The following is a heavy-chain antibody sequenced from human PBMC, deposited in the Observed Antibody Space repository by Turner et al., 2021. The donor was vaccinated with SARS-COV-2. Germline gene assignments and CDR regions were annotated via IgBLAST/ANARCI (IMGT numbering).Heavy chain of an antibody. J-gene: IGHJ6*02. CDR2: ISSSSSYI. CDR1: GFTFSSYS. Sequence: EVQLVESGGGLVKPGGSLRLPCAASGFTFSSYSRNWVRQAPGKGLEWVSSISSSSSYIYYADSVKGRFTISRDNAKNSLYLQMNSLRAEDTAVYYCARDHRPVVVPAAKRAGSYYYGMDVWGQGTTVTVSS. D-gene: IGHD2-2*01. V-gene: IGHV3-21*01. CDR3: ARDHRPVVVPAAKRAGSYYYGMDV.